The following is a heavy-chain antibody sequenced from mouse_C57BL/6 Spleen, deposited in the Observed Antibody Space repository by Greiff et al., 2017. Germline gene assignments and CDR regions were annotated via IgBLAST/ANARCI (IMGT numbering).Heavy chain of an antibody. V-gene: IGHV14-4*01. D-gene: IGHD1-1*01. Sequence: VQLQQSGAELVRSGASVKLSCTASGFNIKDDYMHWVKQRPEQGLEWIGWIDPENGDTEYASKFQGKATITADTSSNTAYLQLRSHTSEDTAVYYCTTRGVTTVVADYWGQGTTLTVSS. CDR3: TTRGVTTVVADY. J-gene: IGHJ2*01. CDR2: IDPENGDT. CDR1: GFNIKDDY.